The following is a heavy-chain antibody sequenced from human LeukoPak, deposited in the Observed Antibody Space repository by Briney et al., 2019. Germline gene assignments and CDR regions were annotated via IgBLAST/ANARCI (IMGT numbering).Heavy chain of an antibody. Sequence: PSETLSLTCTVSGGSISSYYWSWIRQPAGKGLEWIGRIYTSGSTSFNPSLKTRVTMSVDTSKNQFSLKVSSVTAADTAVYYCARSRFESNVPFFDFWGQGTLVTVSS. J-gene: IGHJ4*02. V-gene: IGHV4-4*07. CDR3: ARSRFESNVPFFDF. CDR1: GGSISSYY. D-gene: IGHD2-8*01. CDR2: IYTSGST.